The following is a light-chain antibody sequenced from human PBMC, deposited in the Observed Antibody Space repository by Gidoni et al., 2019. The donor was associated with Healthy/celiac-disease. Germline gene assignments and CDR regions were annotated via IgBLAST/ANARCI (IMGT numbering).Light chain of an antibody. CDR2: DAS. Sequence: NVLTQSPATPSLSPGDRATLSCRASQSVSSYSAWYQQKPGQAPRLLIYDASNRATGIPARFSGSRSGTDFTLTISSLEPEDFAVYYCQQRSNFGPGTKVDIK. J-gene: IGKJ3*01. V-gene: IGKV3-11*01. CDR1: QSVSSY. CDR3: QQRSN.